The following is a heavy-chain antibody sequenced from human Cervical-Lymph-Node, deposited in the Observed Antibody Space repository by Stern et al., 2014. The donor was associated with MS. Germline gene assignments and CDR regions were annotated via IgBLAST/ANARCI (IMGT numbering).Heavy chain of an antibody. J-gene: IGHJ4*02. V-gene: IGHV2-5*02. CDR1: GFSLNARGEG. CDR3: GHSGTKWLDFLDY. CDR2: IYWDDAQ. D-gene: IGHD3-22*01. Sequence: QITLMESGPTLVKPAQTLTLTCTFSGFSLNARGEGVGWIRQPPGKALEWLALIYWDDAQRYSPSLNSRITITKDTSKNQVVLTMTNVDPVDTATYYCGHSGTKWLDFLDYWGQGMLVSVSS.